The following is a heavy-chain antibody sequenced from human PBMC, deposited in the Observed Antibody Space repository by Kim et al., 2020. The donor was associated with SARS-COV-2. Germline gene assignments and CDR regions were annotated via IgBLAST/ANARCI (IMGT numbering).Heavy chain of an antibody. V-gene: IGHV3-23*01. CDR2: IHGSGSST. CDR1: GFTFSSYA. CDR3: AKGGYSRGRTPSDDH. Sequence: GGSLRLSCAASGFTFSSYAMSWVRQAPEKGLEWISAIHGSGSSTYDADSVKGRFTISRDNPKNMLYLQMNSLRVEDTAIYYCAKGGYSRGRTPSDDHWG. D-gene: IGHD6-25*01. J-gene: IGHJ4*01.